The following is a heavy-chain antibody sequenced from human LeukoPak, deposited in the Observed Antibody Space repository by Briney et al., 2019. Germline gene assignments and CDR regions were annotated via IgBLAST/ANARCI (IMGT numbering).Heavy chain of an antibody. CDR1: GGSISSYY. CDR2: IYYSGST. V-gene: IGHV4-30-4*08. D-gene: IGHD1-14*01. CDR3: ARGPPYDAFDI. Sequence: SETLSLTCTVSGGSISSYYWSWIRQPPGKGLEWIGYIYYSGSTYYNPSLKSRVTISVDTSKNQFSLKLSSVTAADTAVYYCARGPPYDAFDIWGQGTMVTVSS. J-gene: IGHJ3*02.